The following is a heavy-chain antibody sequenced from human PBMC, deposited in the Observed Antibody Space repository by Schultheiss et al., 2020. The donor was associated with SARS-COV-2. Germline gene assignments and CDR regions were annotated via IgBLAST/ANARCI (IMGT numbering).Heavy chain of an antibody. D-gene: IGHD6-13*01. CDR3: TTTDSSSWTKPDAFDI. J-gene: IGHJ3*02. Sequence: GGSLRLSCAASGFTFSNAWMNWVRQAPGKGLEWVGRIKSKTDGGTTDYAAPVKGRFTISRDDSKNTLYLQMNSLKTEDTAVYYCTTTDSSSWTKPDAFDIWGQGTMVTVSS. CDR2: IKSKTDGGTT. CDR1: GFTFSNAW. V-gene: IGHV3-15*07.